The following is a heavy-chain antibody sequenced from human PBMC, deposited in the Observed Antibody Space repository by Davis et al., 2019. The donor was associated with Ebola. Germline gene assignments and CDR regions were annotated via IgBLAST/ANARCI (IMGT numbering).Heavy chain of an antibody. J-gene: IGHJ4*02. V-gene: IGHV4-59*08. CDR1: GGSISSYY. CDR2: VYYSGST. D-gene: IGHD3-22*01. Sequence: MPSETLSLTCTVSGGSISSYYWSWIRQPPGKGLEWIGYVYYSGSTNYNPSHKSRVTISVDTSKNQFSLKLSSVTAADTAVYYCARRLSYYYDSSGYYRGYYLDYWGQGTLVTVSS. CDR3: ARRLSYYYDSSGYYRGYYLDY.